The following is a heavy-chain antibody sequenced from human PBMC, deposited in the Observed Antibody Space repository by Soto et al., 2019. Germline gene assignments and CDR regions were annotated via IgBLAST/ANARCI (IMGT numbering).Heavy chain of an antibody. Sequence: EVQLVESGGGLVQPGRSLRLSCAASGFTFDDYAMHWVRQGPGKGLEWVSSISWNSGRIGYAHSVMGRFTISRDNAKNSLYLQMNSLRPEDTALYWCAKDLVSTRPDAFDIWGQGTMVTVSS. V-gene: IGHV3-9*01. CDR2: ISWNSGRI. CDR3: AKDLVSTRPDAFDI. CDR1: GFTFDDYA. D-gene: IGHD5-12*01. J-gene: IGHJ3*02.